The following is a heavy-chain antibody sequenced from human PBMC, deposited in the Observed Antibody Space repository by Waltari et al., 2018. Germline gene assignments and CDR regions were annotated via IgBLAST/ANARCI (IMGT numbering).Heavy chain of an antibody. Sequence: EEQVVESGGGLVQPGGSLRLACAASGFTFDSYWMHWVRQVPGKGLVCVSRVNNDGSDTIYADFVKGRFTISRDNAKNTVYLQMNSLRVDDTAIYYCVRDRPHNWFDPWGQGTLVTVSS. CDR2: VNNDGSDT. CDR3: VRDRPHNWFDP. V-gene: IGHV3-74*01. J-gene: IGHJ5*01. CDR1: GFTFDSYW.